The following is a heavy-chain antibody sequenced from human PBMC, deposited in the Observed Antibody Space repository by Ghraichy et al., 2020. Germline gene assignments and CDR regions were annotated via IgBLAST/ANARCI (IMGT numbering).Heavy chain of an antibody. CDR1: GGSISSYY. D-gene: IGHD5-12*01. Sequence: SQTLSLTCTVSGGSISSYYWSWIRQPPGKGLEWIGYIYYSGSTNYNPSLKSRVTISVDTSKNQFSLKLSSVTAADTAVYYCARDPSSGYSGYDRTFRAFDIWGQGTMVTISS. CDR2: IYYSGST. CDR3: ARDPSSGYSGYDRTFRAFDI. J-gene: IGHJ3*02. V-gene: IGHV4-59*01.